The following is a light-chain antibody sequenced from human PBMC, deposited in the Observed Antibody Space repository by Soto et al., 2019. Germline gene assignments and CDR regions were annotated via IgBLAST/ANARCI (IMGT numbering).Light chain of an antibody. CDR2: RNN. CDR1: SSNIGSNS. J-gene: IGLJ2*01. CDR3: AAWDDSLNVVV. Sequence: QSVLTQPPSASGTPGQRVTISCSGSSSNIGSNSVNWYQQLPETAPKLLIYRNNQRPSGVPDRFSGSKTGTSASLAISLHAEDEADYYGAAWDDSLNVVVFGRGTKLTVL. V-gene: IGLV1-44*01.